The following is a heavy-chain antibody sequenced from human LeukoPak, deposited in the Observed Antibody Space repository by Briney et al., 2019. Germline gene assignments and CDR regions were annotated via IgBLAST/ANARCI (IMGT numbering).Heavy chain of an antibody. CDR2: INPNSGGT. V-gene: IGHV1-2*06. Sequence: GASVKVSCKASGYTFTGYYMHWVRQAPGQGLEWMGRINPNSGGTNYAQKFQGRVTMTRDTSISTAYMELSRLRSDDTAVYYCARAELGIAPPPFDFWGQGTLVTVSS. CDR1: GYTFTGYY. D-gene: IGHD7-27*01. J-gene: IGHJ4*02. CDR3: ARAELGIAPPPFDF.